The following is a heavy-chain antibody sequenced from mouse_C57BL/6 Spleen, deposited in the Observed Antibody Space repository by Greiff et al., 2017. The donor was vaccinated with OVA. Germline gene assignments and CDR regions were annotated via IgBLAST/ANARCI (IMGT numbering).Heavy chain of an antibody. Sequence: VQLQQSGAELMKPGASVKLSCKATGYTFTGYWIEWVKQRPGHGLELIGESLPGSGSTNYNEKFKGKATFTADTSSNTAHMQLSSLTTEDSAIYYCALYGYDPFAYWGQGTLVTVSA. J-gene: IGHJ3*01. D-gene: IGHD2-2*01. CDR2: SLPGSGST. CDR1: GYTFTGYW. V-gene: IGHV1-9*01. CDR3: ALYGYDPFAY.